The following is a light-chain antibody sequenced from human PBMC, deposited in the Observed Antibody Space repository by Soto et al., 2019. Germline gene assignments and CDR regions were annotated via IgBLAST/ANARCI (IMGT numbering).Light chain of an antibody. V-gene: IGKV3-15*01. CDR3: HQYNSWPPGT. CDR1: QSVSSSY. J-gene: IGKJ2*01. CDR2: DAS. Sequence: IVLTQSPGTLSLSPWERATLSCRASQSVSSSYLAWYQQKPGQAPRLLISDASTRATGIPARFSGSGSGTEFTLTISSLQSEDFALYYCHQYNSWPPGTFGQGTKVDIK.